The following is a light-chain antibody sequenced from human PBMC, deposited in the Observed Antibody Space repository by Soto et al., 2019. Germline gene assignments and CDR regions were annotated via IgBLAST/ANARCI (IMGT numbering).Light chain of an antibody. CDR1: QSVSSN. Sequence: KVMTQSQGTLSMSLVERDNLCFRGSQSVSSNLAWYQQKPGQAPRLLIYGASTRATGIPARFSGSGSGTEFTLTISSLQSEDFAVYYCQHYNDWPTCGQGTKVDNK. V-gene: IGKV3-15*01. CDR2: GAS. CDR3: QHYNDWPT. J-gene: IGKJ1*01.